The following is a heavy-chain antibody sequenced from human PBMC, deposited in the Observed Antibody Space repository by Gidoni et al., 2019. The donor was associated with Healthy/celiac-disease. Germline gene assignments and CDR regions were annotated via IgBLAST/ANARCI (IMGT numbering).Heavy chain of an antibody. CDR3: TTPDSSGYY. CDR2: IKSKTDGATT. Sequence: VASGFTSSNAWMNWVRQAPGKGLEWVGRIKSKTDGATTDYAAPVKGRFTIERDNSKNTLYLQSNSPKTEDTAVYYCTTPDSSGYYWGQGTLVTVSS. CDR1: GFTSSNAW. J-gene: IGHJ4*02. D-gene: IGHD3-22*01. V-gene: IGHV3-15*07.